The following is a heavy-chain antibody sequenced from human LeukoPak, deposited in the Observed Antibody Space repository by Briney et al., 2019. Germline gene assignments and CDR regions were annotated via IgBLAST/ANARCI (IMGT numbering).Heavy chain of an antibody. D-gene: IGHD2-15*01. CDR2: IIPIFGTP. J-gene: IGHJ4*02. Sequence: GSSVKVSCKASGGTFSSYAISWVRQAPGRGLEWMGGIIPIFGTPNYAQKFQGRVTITTDESTSTAYMELSSLRSEDTAVYYCATPHGHLGYCSGGSCYLQLDYWGQGTLVTVSS. CDR3: ATPHGHLGYCSGGSCYLQLDY. V-gene: IGHV1-69*05. CDR1: GGTFSSYA.